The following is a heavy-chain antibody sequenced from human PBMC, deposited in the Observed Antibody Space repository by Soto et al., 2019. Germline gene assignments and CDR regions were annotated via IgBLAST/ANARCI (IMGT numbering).Heavy chain of an antibody. Sequence: GGSLRLSCAASGFMFNNYAMSWVRQAPGKGLEWVSTVSVSGGTTYYADSLEGRFTISRDNSKKTVYLQMNRLRADDTAIYYCXKGLYYYDSSGYRLFDYWGQGTLVTVSS. J-gene: IGHJ4*02. CDR2: VSVSGGTT. CDR3: XKGLYYYDSSGYRLFDY. D-gene: IGHD3-22*01. V-gene: IGHV3-23*01. CDR1: GFMFNNYA.